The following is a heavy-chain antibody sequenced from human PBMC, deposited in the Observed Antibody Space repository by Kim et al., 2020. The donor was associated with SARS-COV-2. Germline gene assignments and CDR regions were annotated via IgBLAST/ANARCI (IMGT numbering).Heavy chain of an antibody. J-gene: IGHJ3*02. CDR2: IYYRGST. CDR3: ARHPTFITMIVVVTQRGPPFDI. V-gene: IGHV4-39*01. D-gene: IGHD3-22*01. Sequence: GSIYYRGSTHNNPSLQRRVTISVDTSKNQFSLKLSSVTAADTAVYYCARHPTFITMIVVVTQRGPPFDIWGQGTMVTVSS.